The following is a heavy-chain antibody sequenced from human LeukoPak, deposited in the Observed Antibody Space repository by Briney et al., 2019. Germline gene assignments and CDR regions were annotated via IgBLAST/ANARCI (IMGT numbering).Heavy chain of an antibody. D-gene: IGHD3-10*01. Sequence: GGSLRLSCAASGFTFSNYAMSWVRQAPGKGLEWVSSISSSSSCIYYADSVKGRFTISRDNSKNILYLQMNSLRAEDTAVYYCARSQDGSGSYFYYFYIDVWGKGTTV. CDR1: GFTFSNYA. CDR3: ARSQDGSGSYFYYFYIDV. CDR2: ISSSSSCI. V-gene: IGHV3-21*01. J-gene: IGHJ6*03.